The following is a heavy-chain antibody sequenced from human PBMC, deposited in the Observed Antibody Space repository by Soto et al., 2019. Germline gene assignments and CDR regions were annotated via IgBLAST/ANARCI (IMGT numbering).Heavy chain of an antibody. CDR1: GGSISSYY. J-gene: IGHJ3*02. V-gene: IGHV4-59*01. Sequence: QVQLQESGPGLVKPSETLSLTCTVSGGSISSYYWSWIRQPPGKGLEWIGYIYYSGSTNYNPSLKSRVTISVDTSKNQFSLKLSSVTAADTAVYYCARVRGGYGSGSFDIWGQGTMVTVSS. CDR2: IYYSGST. D-gene: IGHD3-10*01. CDR3: ARVRGGYGSGSFDI.